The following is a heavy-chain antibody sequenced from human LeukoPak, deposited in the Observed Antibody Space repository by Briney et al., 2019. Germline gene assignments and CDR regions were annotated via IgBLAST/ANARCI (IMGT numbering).Heavy chain of an antibody. CDR2: ISSSSSYI. CDR1: GFTFSNYS. J-gene: IGHJ6*03. CDR3: ARVNEYSIGWPTYYYYYYMDV. Sequence: GGSLRLSCAASGFTFSNYSMNWVRQAPGKGLEWVSSISSSSSYIYYADSVKGRLTISRDNAKNSLYLQMNSLRAEDTAVYYCARVNEYSIGWPTYYYYYYMDVWGKGTTVTVSS. D-gene: IGHD6-19*01. V-gene: IGHV3-21*01.